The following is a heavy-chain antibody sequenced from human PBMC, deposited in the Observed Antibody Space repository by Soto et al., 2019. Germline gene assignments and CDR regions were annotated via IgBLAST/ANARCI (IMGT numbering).Heavy chain of an antibody. CDR3: ARTYTIFGVVIIPVASGAFDY. V-gene: IGHV3-30-3*01. Sequence: QVQLVESGGGVVQPGRSLGLSCAASGFTFSSYAMHWVRQAPGKGLEWVAVISYDGSNKYYADSVKGRFTISRDNSKNTLYLQMNSLRAEDTAVYYCARTYTIFGVVIIPVASGAFDYWGQGTLVTVSS. CDR1: GFTFSSYA. D-gene: IGHD3-3*01. CDR2: ISYDGSNK. J-gene: IGHJ4*02.